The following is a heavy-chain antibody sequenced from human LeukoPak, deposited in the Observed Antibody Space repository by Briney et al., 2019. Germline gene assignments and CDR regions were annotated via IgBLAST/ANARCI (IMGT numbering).Heavy chain of an antibody. CDR3: ARDVRYYYGSGSYAFDI. CDR1: GFTFSSYS. V-gene: IGHV3-21*01. J-gene: IGHJ3*02. Sequence: RAGGSLRLSCAASGFTFSSYSMNWVRQAPGKGLEWVSSTSSSSSYIYYADSVKGRFTISRDNAKNSLYLQMNSLRAEDTAVYYCARDVRYYYGSGSYAFDIWGQGTMVTVSS. D-gene: IGHD3-10*01. CDR2: TSSSSSYI.